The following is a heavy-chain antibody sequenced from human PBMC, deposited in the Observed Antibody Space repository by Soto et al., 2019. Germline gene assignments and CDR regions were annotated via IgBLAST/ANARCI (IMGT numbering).Heavy chain of an antibody. V-gene: IGHV3-66*01. CDR3: ARDPVHDYGDYGGY. D-gene: IGHD4-17*01. CDR2: IYSGGST. Sequence: VQLVESGGGLVQPGGSLRLSCAASGFTVSSNYMSWVRQAPGKGLEWVSVIYSGGSTYYADSVKGRFTISRDNSKNTLYLQMNSLRAEDTAVYYCARDPVHDYGDYGGYWGQGTLVTVSS. CDR1: GFTVSSNY. J-gene: IGHJ4*02.